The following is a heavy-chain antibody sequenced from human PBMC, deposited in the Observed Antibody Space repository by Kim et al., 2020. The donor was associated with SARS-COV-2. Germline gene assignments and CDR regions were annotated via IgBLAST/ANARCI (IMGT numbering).Heavy chain of an antibody. Sequence: GESLKISCKGSGYHFTGYWIGWVRQMPGKGLEWMGIIYPGDSDTRYSPSFQGQVTFSADKSISAAYLQWSSLKASDTAMYYCARHRAAPHYYDTTAYYLDYWGRGTLVAVSS. V-gene: IGHV5-51*01. CDR3: ARHRAAPHYYDTTAYYLDY. D-gene: IGHD3-22*01. CDR1: GYHFTGYW. J-gene: IGHJ4*02. CDR2: IYPGDSDT.